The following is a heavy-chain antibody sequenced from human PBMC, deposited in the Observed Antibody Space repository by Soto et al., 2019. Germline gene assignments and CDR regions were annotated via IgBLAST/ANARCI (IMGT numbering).Heavy chain of an antibody. CDR2: IIPILGIA. CDR1: GGTFSSYT. J-gene: IGHJ4*02. Sequence: QVQLVQSGAEVKKPGSSVKVSCKASGGTFSSYTISWVRQAPGQGLEWMGRIIPILGIANYAQKSQGRVTITADKSTSTAYMELSSLRSEDTAVYYCASIGYCSGGSCYDYWGQGTLVTVSS. D-gene: IGHD2-15*01. CDR3: ASIGYCSGGSCYDY. V-gene: IGHV1-69*02.